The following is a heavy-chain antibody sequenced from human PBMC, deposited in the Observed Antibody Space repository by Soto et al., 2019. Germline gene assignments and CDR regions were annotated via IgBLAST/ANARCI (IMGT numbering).Heavy chain of an antibody. Sequence: LGESLKISCKGSGYSFTSYWIGWVRQMPGKGLEWMGIIYPGDSDTRYSPSFQGQVTISADKSISTAYLQWSSVKASDTAMYYGATQTSYGPGSYYIEARYLYYDYAMDVWSPGTTVTV. CDR2: IYPGDSDT. V-gene: IGHV5-51*01. CDR3: ATQTSYGPGSYYIEARYLYYDYAMDV. CDR1: GYSFTSYW. J-gene: IGHJ6*02. D-gene: IGHD3-10*01.